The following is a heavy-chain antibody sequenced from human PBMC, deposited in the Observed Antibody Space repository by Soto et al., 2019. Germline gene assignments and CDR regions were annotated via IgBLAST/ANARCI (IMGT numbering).Heavy chain of an antibody. CDR2: INQDGSQK. V-gene: IGHV3-7*01. J-gene: IGHJ3*01. CDR1: GFAFRSHW. D-gene: IGHD3-10*01. CDR3: ARGDRGGFDL. Sequence: GGSLRLSCGASGFAFRSHWMSWVRQAPGKGLEWVANINQDGSQKYYVDSVKGRFTISRDNARNTVSLQMSSLRAEDTAIYYCARGDRGGFDLWGHGTVVTVSS.